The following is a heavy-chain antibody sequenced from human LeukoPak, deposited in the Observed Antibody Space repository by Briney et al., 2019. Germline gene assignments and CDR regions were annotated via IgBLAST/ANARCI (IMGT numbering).Heavy chain of an antibody. CDR1: GGSISSYY. Sequence: SETLSLTCTVSGGSISSYYWSWIRQPAGKGLEWIGRIYTSGSTNYNPSLKSRVTISVDTSKNQFSLKLSSVTAADTAVYYCARGVRYCSGGSCYSYYYYMDVWGKGTTVTVSS. D-gene: IGHD2-15*01. V-gene: IGHV4-4*07. CDR3: ARGVRYCSGGSCYSYYYYMDV. CDR2: IYTSGST. J-gene: IGHJ6*03.